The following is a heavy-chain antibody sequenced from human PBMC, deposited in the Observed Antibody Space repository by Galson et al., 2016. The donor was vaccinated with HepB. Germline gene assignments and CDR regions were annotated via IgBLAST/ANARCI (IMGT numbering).Heavy chain of an antibody. CDR3: ARGWGQGLIAYYFDY. Sequence: SETLSLTCSVSGDSMDTPNYFWGWVRRPPGKGLEWIGSIYYSESSYYNPSLKSRVTISIDTSKRQFSLKLNSVTAADTAGYYCARGWGQGLIAYYFDYWGPGTLVTVSS. V-gene: IGHV4-39*07. CDR1: GDSMDTPNYF. J-gene: IGHJ4*02. D-gene: IGHD3-10*01. CDR2: IYYSESS.